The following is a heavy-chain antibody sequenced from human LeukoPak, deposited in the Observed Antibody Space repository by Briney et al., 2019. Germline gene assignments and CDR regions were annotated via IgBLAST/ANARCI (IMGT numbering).Heavy chain of an antibody. J-gene: IGHJ4*02. D-gene: IGHD3-10*01. CDR2: INEDGSVQ. Sequence: QPGGSLRLSCAASGFIISDYWMNWVRQVPGKGLVWVANINEDGSVQDYVDSVRGRFTISRDNAKNSVYLQMNSLRVEDTAVYYCASRESSMARSHWGQGTLVTVSS. CDR3: ASRESSMARSH. V-gene: IGHV3-7*01. CDR1: GFIISDYW.